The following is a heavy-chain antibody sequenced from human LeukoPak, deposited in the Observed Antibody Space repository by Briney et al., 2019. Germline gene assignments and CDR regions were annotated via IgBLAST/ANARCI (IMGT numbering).Heavy chain of an antibody. J-gene: IGHJ4*02. V-gene: IGHV3-64D*09. CDR2: ISSNGGST. D-gene: IGHD3-3*01. CDR1: GFTFSSYA. CDR3: VKDRYDFWSGYYGYFDY. Sequence: GGSLRLSCSASGFTFSSYAMHWVRQAPGKRLEYVSAISSNGGSTYYADSVKGRFTISRDNSKNTLYLQMSSLRAEDTAVYYCVKDRYDFWSGYYGYFDYWGQGTLVTVSS.